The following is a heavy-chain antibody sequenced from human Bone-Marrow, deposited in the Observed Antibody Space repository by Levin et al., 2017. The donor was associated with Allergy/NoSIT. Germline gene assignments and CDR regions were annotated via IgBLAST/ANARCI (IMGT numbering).Heavy chain of an antibody. CDR3: ARSSVVAIKGGYYYYYGMDV. CDR2: INHSGST. V-gene: IGHV4-34*01. J-gene: IGHJ6*02. Sequence: SETLSLTCAVYGGSFSGYYWSWIRQPPGKGLEWIGEINHSGSTNYNPSLKSRVTISVDTSKNQFSLKLSSVTAADTAVYYCARSSVVAIKGGYYYYYGMDVWGQGTTVTVSS. D-gene: IGHD3-22*01. CDR1: GGSFSGYY.